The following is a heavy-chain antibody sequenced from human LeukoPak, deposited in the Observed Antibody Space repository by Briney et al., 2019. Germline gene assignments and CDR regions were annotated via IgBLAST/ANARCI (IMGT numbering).Heavy chain of an antibody. CDR1: GGSISSYY. D-gene: IGHD3-22*01. J-gene: IGHJ4*02. CDR2: IYYSGST. Sequence: SETLSLTCTVSGGSISSYYWSWIRQPPGKGLEWIGYIYYSGSTNYNPSLKSRVTISVDTSKNQFSLKLSSVTAADTAVYYCARHAGSYDSSGYYSFNLDYWGQGTLVTVSS. CDR3: ARHAGSYDSSGYYSFNLDY. V-gene: IGHV4-59*08.